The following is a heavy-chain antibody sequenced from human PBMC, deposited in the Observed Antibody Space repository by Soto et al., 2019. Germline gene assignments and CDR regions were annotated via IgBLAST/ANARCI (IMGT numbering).Heavy chain of an antibody. V-gene: IGHV4-31*03. CDR3: ARHIDYGDQLNWFDP. J-gene: IGHJ5*02. D-gene: IGHD4-17*01. Sequence: QVQLQESGPGLVKPSQTLSLTCTVSGGSISSGGYYWSWIRQHPGKGLEWIGYIYYSGSTYYNPSLKRRVTISVDTSKNQLSLKLSSVTAADTAVYYCARHIDYGDQLNWFDPWGQGTLVTVSS. CDR1: GGSISSGGYY. CDR2: IYYSGST.